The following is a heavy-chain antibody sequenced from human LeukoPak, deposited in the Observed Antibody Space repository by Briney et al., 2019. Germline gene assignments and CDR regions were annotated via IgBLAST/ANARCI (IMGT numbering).Heavy chain of an antibody. J-gene: IGHJ4*02. CDR3: AKGSNWNADTEFDY. CDR1: GFTFDDYA. CDR2: ISWNSGSI. V-gene: IGHV3-9*01. D-gene: IGHD1-20*01. Sequence: GRSLRLSCAASGFTFDDYAMHWVRQAPGKGLEWVSGISWNSGSIGYADSVKGRFTISRDNAKNSLYLQMNNLRAEDTALYYCAKGSNWNADTEFDYWGQGTLVTVSS.